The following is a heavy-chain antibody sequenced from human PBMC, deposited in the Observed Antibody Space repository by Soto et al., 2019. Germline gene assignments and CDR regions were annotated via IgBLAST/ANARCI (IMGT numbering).Heavy chain of an antibody. D-gene: IGHD3-3*01. Sequence: PGGSLRLSCAASRFTFSTYAMHWVRQAPGKGLEWVAVISYIGSSGTTIYYADSVKGRFTLSRDNAKNSLYLQMNSLRAEDTAVYYCARGKTSRTFSYGMDVWGQGSTVTVSS. J-gene: IGHJ6*02. CDR3: ARGKTSRTFSYGMDV. CDR2: IGSSGTTI. V-gene: IGHV3-48*03. CDR1: RFTFSTYA.